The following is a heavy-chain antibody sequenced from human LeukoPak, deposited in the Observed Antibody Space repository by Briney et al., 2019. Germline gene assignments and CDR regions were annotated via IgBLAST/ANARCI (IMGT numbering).Heavy chain of an antibody. D-gene: IGHD5-18*01. Sequence: ARSLRLSCAASGFTFSSYGMHWVRQAPGKGLEGVAVVWYDGSNKYYADSVKGRFTISRDNSKNTLYLQMNGLRAEDTAVYYCARKDVDTAMVPKTGYCYYGMDVWGKGTTVTVSS. CDR1: GFTFSSYG. CDR3: ARKDVDTAMVPKTGYCYYGMDV. CDR2: VWYDGSNK. V-gene: IGHV3-33*01. J-gene: IGHJ6*04.